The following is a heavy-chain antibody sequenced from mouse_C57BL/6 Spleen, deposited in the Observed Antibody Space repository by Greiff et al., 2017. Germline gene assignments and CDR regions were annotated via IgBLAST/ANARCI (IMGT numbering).Heavy chain of an antibody. V-gene: IGHV5-17*01. CDR3: ARRTTVVGYYAMDD. CDR1: GFTFSDYG. J-gene: IGHJ4*01. CDR2: ISSGSSTI. D-gene: IGHD1-1*01. Sequence: EVHLVESGGGLVKPGGSLKLSCAASGFTFSDYGMHWVRQAPEKGLEWVAYISSGSSTIYYADTVKGRFTISRDNAKNTLFLQMTSLRSEDTAMYYCARRTTVVGYYAMDDWGQGTSVSVSS.